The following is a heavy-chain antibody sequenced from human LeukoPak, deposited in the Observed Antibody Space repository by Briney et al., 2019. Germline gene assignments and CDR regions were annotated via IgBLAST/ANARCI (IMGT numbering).Heavy chain of an antibody. CDR2: ISGSGGST. CDR1: GFTFSSYA. J-gene: IGHJ4*02. CDR3: ARGRGSSIGWYYFDY. Sequence: GGSLRLSCAASGFTFSSYAMSWVRQAPGKGLEWVSAISGSGGSTYYADSVKGRFTISRDNSKNTLYLQMNSLRAEDTAVYYCARGRGSSIGWYYFDYWGQGTLVTVPS. V-gene: IGHV3-23*01. D-gene: IGHD1-26*01.